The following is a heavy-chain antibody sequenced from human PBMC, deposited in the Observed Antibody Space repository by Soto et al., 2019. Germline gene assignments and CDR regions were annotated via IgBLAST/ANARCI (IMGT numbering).Heavy chain of an antibody. CDR1: GGSISSYY. D-gene: IGHD3-10*01. V-gene: IGHV4-59*01. Sequence: PSETLSLTCTVSGGSISSYYWGWIRQPPGKGLEWIGYIYYSGSTNYNPSLKSRVTISVDTSKNQFSLKLSSVTAADTAVYYCARGWFGEFPYYYYYGMDVWGQGTTVTVSS. J-gene: IGHJ6*02. CDR2: IYYSGST. CDR3: ARGWFGEFPYYYYYGMDV.